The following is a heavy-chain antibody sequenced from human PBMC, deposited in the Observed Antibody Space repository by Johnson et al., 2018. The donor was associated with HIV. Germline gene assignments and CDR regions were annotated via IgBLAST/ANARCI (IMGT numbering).Heavy chain of an antibody. V-gene: IGHV3-7*03. J-gene: IGHJ3*02. D-gene: IGHD6-13*01. CDR3: AKHSSSWYDDAFDI. CDR2: IKQDGSEK. Sequence: MQLVESGGGVVQPGRSLRLSCAASGFTFSSYAMHWVRQAPGKGLEWVANIKQDGSEKYYVDSVKGRFTISRDNAKNSLYLQMNSLRAEDTAVYYCAKHSSSWYDDAFDIWGQGTMVTVSS. CDR1: GFTFSSYA.